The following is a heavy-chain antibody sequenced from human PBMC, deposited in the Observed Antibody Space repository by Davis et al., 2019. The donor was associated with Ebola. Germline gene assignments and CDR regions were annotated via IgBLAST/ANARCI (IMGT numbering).Heavy chain of an antibody. Sequence: GSLRLSCDVSGDSISVSTYWSWVRQPPGKGLEWIGEIYESGRTNYNPSLRSRVTISVDKSLNQFSLKLSSVTAADTAVYFCARAVATIGLGFDSWGQGTLVTVSS. J-gene: IGHJ4*02. CDR2: IYESGRT. D-gene: IGHD5-12*01. V-gene: IGHV4-4*01. CDR1: GDSISVSTY. CDR3: ARAVATIGLGFDS.